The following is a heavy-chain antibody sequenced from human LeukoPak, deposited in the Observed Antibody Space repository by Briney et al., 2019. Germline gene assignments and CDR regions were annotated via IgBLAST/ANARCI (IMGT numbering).Heavy chain of an antibody. V-gene: IGHV3-48*01. J-gene: IGHJ4*02. CDR3: ASATERFLEWLLYDYYFDY. D-gene: IGHD3-3*01. CDR2: ISRDSGII. Sequence: PGGSLRLSCAASGFTISRDSMNWVRQAPGKGLEWISYISRDSGIIYYADSVRGRFTISRDNAKNSLYLQMHSLRAEDTAVYYCASATERFLEWLLYDYYFDYWGQGTLVTVSS. CDR1: GFTISRDS.